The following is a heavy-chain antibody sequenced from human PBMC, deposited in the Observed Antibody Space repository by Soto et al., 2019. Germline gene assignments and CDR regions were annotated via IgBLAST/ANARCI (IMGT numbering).Heavy chain of an antibody. V-gene: IGHV3-30-3*01. Sequence: RSVRLSGADSGLPCNSYAMHWVRQAPGKGLEWVAVISHDGDKEQYRDSVKGRFTISRDNSKNTLYLQMDILRDEDTAVYYCARASAYSRWYFDYWGQGTLVTVSS. CDR3: ARASAYSRWYFDY. D-gene: IGHD2-21*01. CDR1: GLPCNSYA. CDR2: ISHDGDKE. J-gene: IGHJ4*02.